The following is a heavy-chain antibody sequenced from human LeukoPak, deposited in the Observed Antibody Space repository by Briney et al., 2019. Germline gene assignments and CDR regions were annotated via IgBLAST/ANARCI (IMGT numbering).Heavy chain of an antibody. Sequence: ASVKVSCKASGYTFTSYGISWVRQAPGQGLEWMGWISAYNGNTNYAQKLQGRVTMTTDTSTSTAYMELRSLRSDDTAVYYCARATYYDILTGYYRENWFDPWGQGILVTVSS. V-gene: IGHV1-18*01. CDR3: ARATYYDILTGYYRENWFDP. D-gene: IGHD3-9*01. CDR1: GYTFTSYG. CDR2: ISAYNGNT. J-gene: IGHJ5*02.